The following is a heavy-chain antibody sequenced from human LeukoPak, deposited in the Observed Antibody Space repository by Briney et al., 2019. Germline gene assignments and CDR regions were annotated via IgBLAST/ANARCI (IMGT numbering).Heavy chain of an antibody. CDR2: ISSSSSTI. V-gene: IGHV3-48*01. Sequence: TGGSLRLSCAASGFTFDDYGMSWVRQAPGKGLEWVSYISSSSSTIYYADSVKGRFTISRDNAKNSLYLQLNSLRAEDTAVYYCARSLVVGATYPYHWGQRTLVTVSS. J-gene: IGHJ5*02. CDR1: GFTFDDYG. CDR3: ARSLVVGATYPYH. D-gene: IGHD1-26*01.